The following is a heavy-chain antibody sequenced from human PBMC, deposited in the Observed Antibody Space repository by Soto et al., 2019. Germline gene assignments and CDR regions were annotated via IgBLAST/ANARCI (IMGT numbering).Heavy chain of an antibody. CDR1: GGSISSYY. V-gene: IGHV4-59*08. J-gene: IGHJ2*01. Sequence: QVQLQESGPGLVKPSETLSLTCTVSGGSISSYYWSWIRQPPGKGLEWIGYIYYSGSTNYNPSLKRRVTLSVYTSKNQFSLKLSSVTAADTAAYYCARFNWYFDLWGRGTLVTVSS. CDR3: ARFNWYFDL. CDR2: IYYSGST.